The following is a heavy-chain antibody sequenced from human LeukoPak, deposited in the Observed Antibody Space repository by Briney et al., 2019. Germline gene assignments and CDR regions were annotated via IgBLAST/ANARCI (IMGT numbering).Heavy chain of an antibody. Sequence: GGSLRLSCAASGFTFFNYGMHWVRQAPGKGLDWVAVIWNDGSYKYYADPVKGRFTISRDNPKNTLYLQMNSLRAEDTAIYYCAKVVQYTASTGTGLDYWGQGTLVTVSS. CDR3: AKVVQYTASTGTGLDY. CDR1: GFTFFNYG. D-gene: IGHD6-13*01. V-gene: IGHV3-33*06. CDR2: IWNDGSYK. J-gene: IGHJ4*02.